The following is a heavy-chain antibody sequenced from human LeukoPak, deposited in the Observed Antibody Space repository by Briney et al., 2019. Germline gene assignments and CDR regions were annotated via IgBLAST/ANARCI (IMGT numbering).Heavy chain of an antibody. Sequence: ASVKVSCKASGYTFTSYDINWVRQATGQGLEWMGWMNPNSGNTGYAQKFQGRVTMSRNTSISTAYMELSSLRSEDTAVYYCARVYIGSSWRPGYWFDPWGQGTLVTVSS. CDR1: GYTFTSYD. D-gene: IGHD6-13*01. V-gene: IGHV1-8*01. CDR3: ARVYIGSSWRPGYWFDP. CDR2: MNPNSGNT. J-gene: IGHJ5*02.